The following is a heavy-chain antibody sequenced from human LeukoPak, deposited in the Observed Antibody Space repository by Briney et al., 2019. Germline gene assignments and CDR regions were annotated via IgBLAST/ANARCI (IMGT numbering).Heavy chain of an antibody. CDR1: GYTFTSYY. D-gene: IGHD6-13*01. J-gene: IGHJ6*02. V-gene: IGHV1-46*01. Sequence: ASVKVSCKASGYTFTSYYMHWVRQAPGQGLEWMGIVNPSGGSTSYAQKFQGRVTMTRDTSTSTVYVELSSLRSEDTAVYYCARDPAIAAEVLNYGMDVWGQGTTVTVSS. CDR2: VNPSGGST. CDR3: ARDPAIAAEVLNYGMDV.